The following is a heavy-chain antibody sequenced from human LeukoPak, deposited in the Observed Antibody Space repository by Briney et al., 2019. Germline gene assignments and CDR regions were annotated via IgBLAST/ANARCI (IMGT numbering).Heavy chain of an antibody. Sequence: SETLSLTCTVSGGSISSYYWSWIRQPAGKGLEWIGRIYTSGSTNYNPSLKSRVTMSVDTSKNQFSLKLNSVTAADTAVYYCARRVTGRGTFYFDYWGQGSLVIVSS. J-gene: IGHJ4*02. CDR2: IYTSGST. D-gene: IGHD3-16*01. CDR3: ARRVTGRGTFYFDY. CDR1: GGSISSYY. V-gene: IGHV4-4*07.